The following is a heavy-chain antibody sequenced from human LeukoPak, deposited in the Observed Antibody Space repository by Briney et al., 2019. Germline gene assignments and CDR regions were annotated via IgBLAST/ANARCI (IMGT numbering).Heavy chain of an antibody. CDR2: IKPSGGST. CDR1: GYTFTSYY. Sequence: ASVKVSCKASGYTFTSYYMHWVRQAPGQGLEWMGIIKPSGGSTSYAQKFQGRVTMTRDMSTSTVYMELSSLRSEDTAVYYCAREFGVVTCLDYWGQGTLVTVSS. J-gene: IGHJ4*02. V-gene: IGHV1-46*01. D-gene: IGHD3-3*01. CDR3: AREFGVVTCLDY.